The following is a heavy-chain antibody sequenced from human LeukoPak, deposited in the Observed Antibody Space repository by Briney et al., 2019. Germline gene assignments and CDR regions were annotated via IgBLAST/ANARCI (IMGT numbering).Heavy chain of an antibody. CDR1: GGSLSNGGYS. CDR2: INHSGST. Sequence: PSETLSLTCAVSGGSLSNGGYSWSWIRQPPGKGLEWIGEINHSGSTNYNPSLKSRVTISEDMSKNQFSLKLTSVTAADTAVYYCARGKSSCSTGSCSYYYYYYIDLWAKGTTVTVSS. CDR3: ARGKSSCSTGSCSYYYYYYIDL. V-gene: IGHV4-34*01. J-gene: IGHJ6*03. D-gene: IGHD2-15*01.